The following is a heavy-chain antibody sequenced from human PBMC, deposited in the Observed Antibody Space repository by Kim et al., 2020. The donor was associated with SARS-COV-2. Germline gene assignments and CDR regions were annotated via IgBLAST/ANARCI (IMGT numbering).Heavy chain of an antibody. D-gene: IGHD5-12*01. CDR3: VKVFSSGYLDDAFDI. CDR2: ISSNGGST. J-gene: IGHJ3*02. CDR1: GFTFSSYA. V-gene: IGHV3-64D*09. Sequence: GGSLRLSCSASGFTFSSYAMHWVRQAPGKGLEYVSAISSNGGSTYYADSVKGRFTISRDNSKNTLYLQMSSLRAEDTAVYYCVKVFSSGYLDDAFDIWGQGTMVTVSS.